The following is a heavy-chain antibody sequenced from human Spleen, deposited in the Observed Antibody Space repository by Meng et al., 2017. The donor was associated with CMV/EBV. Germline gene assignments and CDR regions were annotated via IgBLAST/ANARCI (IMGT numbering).Heavy chain of an antibody. D-gene: IGHD3-22*01. CDR2: FYYSGST. V-gene: IGHV4-61*01. CDR3: ARVGYYDSSGD. CDR1: GGSVSSGSYY. Sequence: SETLSLTCSVSGGSVSSGSYYWSWIRQPPGKGLEWIAYFYYSGSTNYNPSLKSRVTISVDTSKNQFSLKLCSVTAADTAVYYCARVGYYDSSGDWGQGTLVTVSS. J-gene: IGHJ4*02.